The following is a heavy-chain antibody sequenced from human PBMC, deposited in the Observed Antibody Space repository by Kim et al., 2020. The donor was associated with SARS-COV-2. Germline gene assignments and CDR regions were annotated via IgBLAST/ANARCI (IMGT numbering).Heavy chain of an antibody. V-gene: IGHV3-30*04. Sequence: GGSLRLSCAASGFTFSSYAMHWVRQAPGKGLEWVAVISYDGSNKSYADSVKGRFTTSRDNSKNTLYLQMNSLRAEDTAVYYCAREELSRYSSGWYYYYYGMDVWGQGTPVTVSS. CDR2: ISYDGSNK. CDR3: AREELSRYSSGWYYYYYGMDV. J-gene: IGHJ6*02. D-gene: IGHD6-19*01. CDR1: GFTFSSYA.